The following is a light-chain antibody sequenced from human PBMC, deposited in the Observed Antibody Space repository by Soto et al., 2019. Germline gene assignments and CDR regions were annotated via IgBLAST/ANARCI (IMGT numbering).Light chain of an antibody. CDR3: SSYTTSSTHVV. J-gene: IGLJ2*01. CDR1: SSDVGSYNY. CDR2: DVS. Sequence: QSALTQPASVSGSPGQSITISCTGTSSDVGSYNYVSWYQQYPGKAPKLMIYDVSNRPSGVSYRFSGSKSGNTASLTISGLQAEDVADYYCSSYTTSSTHVVFGGGTKVTVL. V-gene: IGLV2-14*01.